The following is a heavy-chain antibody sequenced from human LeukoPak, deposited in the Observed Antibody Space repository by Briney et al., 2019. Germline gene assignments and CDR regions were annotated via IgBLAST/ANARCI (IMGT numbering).Heavy chain of an antibody. D-gene: IGHD2-2*01. V-gene: IGHV3-30*02. Sequence: PGGSLRLSCAASGFTFSSYGMHWVRRAPGKGLEWVAFIRYDGSNKYYADSVKGRFTISRDNSKNTLYLQMNSLRAEDTAVYYCAKDLGDIVVVPAAHWGQGTLVTVSS. J-gene: IGHJ4*02. CDR3: AKDLGDIVVVPAAH. CDR1: GFTFSSYG. CDR2: IRYDGSNK.